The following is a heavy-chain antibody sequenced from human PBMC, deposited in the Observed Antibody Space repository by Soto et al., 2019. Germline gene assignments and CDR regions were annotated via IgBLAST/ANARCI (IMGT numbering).Heavy chain of an antibody. CDR2: IYYIGST. D-gene: IGHD5-18*01. V-gene: IGHV4-30-4*01. CDR1: GGSINSGDYY. CDR3: ASFVDTAMVKGLDY. Sequence: SETLSITCTVSGGSINSGDYYWSWIRQPPGKGLEWIGYIYYIGSTYYNPSLKSRVTISVDTSKNQFSLKLSSVTAADTAVYYCASFVDTAMVKGLDYWGQGTQVT. J-gene: IGHJ4*02.